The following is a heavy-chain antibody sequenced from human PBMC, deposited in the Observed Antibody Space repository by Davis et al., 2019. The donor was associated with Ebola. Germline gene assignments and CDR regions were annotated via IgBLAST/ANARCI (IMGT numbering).Heavy chain of an antibody. V-gene: IGHV3-53*01. CDR2: IYGGDT. Sequence: GGSLRLSCSASGFTFITYNMNWVRQAPGKGLEWVSGIYGGDTHYADSVKGRFTISRDNSKNTLHLQMNSLRVEDTAVYFCAREPTGNYYYFYGMDVWGKGTTVSVSS. CDR3: AREPTGNYYYFYGMDV. D-gene: IGHD4-11*01. J-gene: IGHJ6*04. CDR1: GFTFITYN.